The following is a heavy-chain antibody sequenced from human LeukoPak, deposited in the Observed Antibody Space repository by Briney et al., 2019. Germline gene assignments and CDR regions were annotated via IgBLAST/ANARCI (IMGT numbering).Heavy chain of an antibody. CDR2: INPNSGGT. J-gene: IGHJ5*02. CDR1: GYTFTGYY. CDR3: ARYIEFLSWFDP. D-gene: IGHD2/OR15-2a*01. Sequence: ASVKVSCKASGYTFTGYYMHWVRQAPGQGLEWMGWINPNSGGTNCAQKFQGRVTMTRDTSISTAYMELSRLRSDDTAVYYCARYIEFLSWFDPWGQGTLVTVSS. V-gene: IGHV1-2*02.